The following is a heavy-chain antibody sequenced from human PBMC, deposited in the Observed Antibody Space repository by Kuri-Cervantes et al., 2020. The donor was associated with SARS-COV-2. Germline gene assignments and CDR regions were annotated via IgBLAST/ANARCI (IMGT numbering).Heavy chain of an antibody. CDR3: ASPIIVGATDY. D-gene: IGHD1-26*01. J-gene: IGHJ4*02. CDR1: GGSINIANYY. Sequence: SCTVSGGSINIANYYWSWVRQPPGMGLEWIGHIYYSGNTYYNPSPKSRVSMSVDTSKNQFSLKLNAVTAADTAVYYCASPIIVGATDYWGQGILVTVSS. CDR2: IYYSGNT. V-gene: IGHV4-30-4*08.